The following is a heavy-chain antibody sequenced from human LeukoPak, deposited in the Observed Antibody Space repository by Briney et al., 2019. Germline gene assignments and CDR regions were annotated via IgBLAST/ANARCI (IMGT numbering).Heavy chain of an antibody. CDR2: IYTSGST. D-gene: IGHD3-10*01. J-gene: IGHJ4*02. Sequence: SETLSLTCTVSGGSISSYYWSWIRQPPGKGLEWIGRIYTSGSTNYNPSLKSRVTMSVDTSKNQISLKLSSVTAADTAVYYCAASVAPGSFGYWGQGTLITVSS. CDR3: AASVAPGSFGY. V-gene: IGHV4-4*07. CDR1: GGSISSYY.